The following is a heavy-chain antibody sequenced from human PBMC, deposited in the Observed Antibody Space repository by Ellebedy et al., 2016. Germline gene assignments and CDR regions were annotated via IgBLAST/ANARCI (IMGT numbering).Heavy chain of an antibody. D-gene: IGHD3-22*01. Sequence: GGSLRLXXAASGFTFSDHYMDWVRQAPGKGLEWVGRTRNRANSYTTEYAASVKGRFTISRDDSKNSLFLQMNSLKTEDTAVYYCARVGDSRGYYGYYFDYWGQGTLVTVSS. CDR2: TRNRANSYTT. CDR3: ARVGDSRGYYGYYFDY. V-gene: IGHV3-72*01. CDR1: GFTFSDHY. J-gene: IGHJ4*02.